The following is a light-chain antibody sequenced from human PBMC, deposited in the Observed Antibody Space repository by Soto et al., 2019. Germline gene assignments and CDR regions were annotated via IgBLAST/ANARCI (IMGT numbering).Light chain of an antibody. J-gene: IGKJ5*01. CDR3: QQYNNWPFS. CDR2: GAS. V-gene: IGKV3-20*01. CDR1: QSVRSSS. Sequence: EIVLTQSPGTLSLSPGERATLSCRASQSVRSSSLAWYQQKPGQAPRLLIYGASNRATGIPARFSGSGSGTDFTLTISGLQSEDSAVYFCQQYNNWPFSFGQGTRLEIK.